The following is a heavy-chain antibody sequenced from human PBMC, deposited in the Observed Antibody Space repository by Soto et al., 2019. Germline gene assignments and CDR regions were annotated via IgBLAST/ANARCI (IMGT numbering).Heavy chain of an antibody. V-gene: IGHV3-33*01. CDR1: GFTFSSYG. CDR2: IWYDGSNK. Sequence: QVQLVESGGGVVQPWRSLRLSCAASGFTFSSYGMHWVRQAPGKGLEWVAVIWYDGSNKYYADSVKGRFTISRDNSKNTVYLQMNSVRAEDTAVYYGARALRAVGGRIYFDYWGPGNLVTVSS. J-gene: IGHJ4*02. D-gene: IGHD3-10*01. CDR3: ARALRAVGGRIYFDY.